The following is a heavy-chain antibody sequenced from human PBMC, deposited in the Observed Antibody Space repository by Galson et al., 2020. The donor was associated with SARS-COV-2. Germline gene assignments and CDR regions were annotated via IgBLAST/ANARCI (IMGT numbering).Heavy chain of an antibody. CDR3: ARNMITFGGIIVKPPYYFDS. CDR1: GYTFTSYD. V-gene: IGHV1-18*04. CDR2: ISGYNGNT. D-gene: IGHD3-16*02. Sequence: ASVKVSCKASGYTFTSYDISWVRQAPGQGLEWMGWISGYNGNTKSAQKVQGRVTMTTDTSTNTAYMELTSLRSDDTAVYYCARNMITFGGIIVKPPYYFDSWGQGTLVTVSS. J-gene: IGHJ4*02.